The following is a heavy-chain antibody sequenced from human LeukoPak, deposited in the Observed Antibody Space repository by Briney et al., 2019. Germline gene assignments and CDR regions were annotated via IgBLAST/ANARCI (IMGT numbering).Heavy chain of an antibody. Sequence: ASVTVSCKASGYTFTSYYMHWVRQAPGQGLEWMGIINPSGGSTSYAQKFQGRVTMTRDMSTSTVYMELSSPRSEDTAVYYCARDWSTVTRGLDYWGQGTLVTVSS. V-gene: IGHV1-46*01. D-gene: IGHD4-17*01. CDR1: GYTFTSYY. CDR3: ARDWSTVTRGLDY. CDR2: INPSGGST. J-gene: IGHJ4*02.